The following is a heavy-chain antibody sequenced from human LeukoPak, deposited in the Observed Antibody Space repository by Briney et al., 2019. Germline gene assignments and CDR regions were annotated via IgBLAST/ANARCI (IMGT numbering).Heavy chain of an antibody. D-gene: IGHD3-16*01. V-gene: IGHV3-30*02. CDR3: AKGGSSLYYYYMDV. J-gene: IGHJ6*03. Sequence: GGSLRLSCAASGFTFSSYGMHWVRQAPGKGLEWVAFIRYDGSNKYYADSVKGRFTISRDNSQNTLYLQMNSLRAEDTAVYYCAKGGSSLYYYYMDVWGKGTTVTISS. CDR1: GFTFSSYG. CDR2: IRYDGSNK.